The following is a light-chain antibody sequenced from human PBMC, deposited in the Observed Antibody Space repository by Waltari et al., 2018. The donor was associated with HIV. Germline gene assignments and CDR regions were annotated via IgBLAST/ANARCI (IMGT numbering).Light chain of an antibody. CDR1: SSDIGSYNL. CDR2: NVN. V-gene: IGLV2-23*02. Sequence: QSALTQPASVSGSLGQSITISCTGTSSDIGSYNLVSWYQQYPGKAPKVIIYNVNKCASGGCHRFSGFKAANTASLTSSGLQAEDEADYYCCSYAGSPTFVIFGGGTKVTVL. CDR3: CSYAGSPTFVI. J-gene: IGLJ2*01.